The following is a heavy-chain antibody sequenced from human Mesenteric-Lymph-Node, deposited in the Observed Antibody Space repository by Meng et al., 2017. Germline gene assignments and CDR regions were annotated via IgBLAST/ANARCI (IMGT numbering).Heavy chain of an antibody. J-gene: IGHJ4*02. V-gene: IGHV4-30-4*01. Sequence: EAGPGLAKPSQTLSLTCTVSGGSISSGDYYWSWIRRPPGKGRELIGHIYYSGSTSYNPSLKSRVTISVDTSNNQFSLKLSSVTAADTAVYYCARHQNGGTYPLDYWGQGTLVTVSS. CDR2: IYYSGST. CDR1: GGSISSGDYY. D-gene: IGHD3-16*02. CDR3: ARHQNGGTYPLDY.